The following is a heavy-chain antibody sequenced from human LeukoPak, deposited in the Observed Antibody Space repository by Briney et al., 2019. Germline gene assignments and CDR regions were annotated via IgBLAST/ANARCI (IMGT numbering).Heavy chain of an antibody. Sequence: PGGSLRLSCAASGFTFSSYWMSWVRQAPGKGLEWVANIKQDGSEKYYVDSVKGRFTISRDNAKNSLYLQMNSLRAEDTAVYYCARETATTSALFDYWGQGTLVTVSS. CDR1: GFTFSSYW. D-gene: IGHD1-1*01. CDR2: IKQDGSEK. V-gene: IGHV3-7*03. J-gene: IGHJ4*02. CDR3: ARETATTSALFDY.